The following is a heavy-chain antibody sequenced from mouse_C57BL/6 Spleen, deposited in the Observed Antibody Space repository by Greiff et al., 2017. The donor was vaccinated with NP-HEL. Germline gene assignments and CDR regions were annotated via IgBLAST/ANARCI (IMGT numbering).Heavy chain of an antibody. CDR1: GFSLTSYG. J-gene: IGHJ4*01. CDR3: ARHETGLYAMDY. CDR2: IWSDGST. Sequence: VMLVESGPGLVAPSQSLSITCTVSGFSLTSYGVHWVRQPPGKGLEWLVVIWSDGSTTYNSALKSRLTISKDNSKSQVFLKMNRLQTDDTAMYYCARHETGLYAMDYWGQGTSVTVSS. V-gene: IGHV2-6-1*01. D-gene: IGHD4-1*01.